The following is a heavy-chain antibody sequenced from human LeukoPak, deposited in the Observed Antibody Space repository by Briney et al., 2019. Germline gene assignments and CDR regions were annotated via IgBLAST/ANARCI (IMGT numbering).Heavy chain of an antibody. D-gene: IGHD6-13*01. CDR2: IIPIFGTA. V-gene: IGHV1-69*05. J-gene: IGHJ4*02. CDR1: GGTFSSYA. CDR3: ALGRIAAAGTTD. Sequence: ASVKVSCKASGGTFSSYAISWVRQAPGQGLEWMGGIIPIFGTANYAQKFQGRVTITTDESTSTAYMELSSLRSEDTAVYYCALGRIAAAGTTDWGQGTLVTVSS.